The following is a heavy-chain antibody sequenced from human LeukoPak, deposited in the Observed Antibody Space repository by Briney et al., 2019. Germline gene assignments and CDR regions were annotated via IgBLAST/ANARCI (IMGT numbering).Heavy chain of an antibody. Sequence: EASVKVSCKASGGTFSSYTISWVRQAPGQGLEWMGRIIPILGIENYAQKFQGRVTITADKSTSTAYMELSSLRSEDTAVYYCARGNQLWLPHRYYYYMDVWGKGTTVTVSS. J-gene: IGHJ6*03. D-gene: IGHD5-18*01. V-gene: IGHV1-69*02. CDR1: GGTFSSYT. CDR2: IIPILGIE. CDR3: ARGNQLWLPHRYYYYMDV.